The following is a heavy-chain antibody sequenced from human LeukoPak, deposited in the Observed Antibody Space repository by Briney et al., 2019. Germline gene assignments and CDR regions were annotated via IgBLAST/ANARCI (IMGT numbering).Heavy chain of an antibody. CDR3: ARVTTVTRTYYYYGMDV. Sequence: GGSLRLSCAASGFTFSSYGMHWVRQAPGKGLEWVAVISYDGSNKYYADSVKGRFTISRDNSKNTLYLQMNSLRAEDTAVYYCARVTTVTRTYYYYGMDVWGQGTTVTVSS. V-gene: IGHV3-30*03. CDR2: ISYDGSNK. D-gene: IGHD4-4*01. CDR1: GFTFSSYG. J-gene: IGHJ6*02.